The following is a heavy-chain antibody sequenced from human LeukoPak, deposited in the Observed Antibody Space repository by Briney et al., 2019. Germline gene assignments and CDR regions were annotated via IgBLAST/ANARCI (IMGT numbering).Heavy chain of an antibody. Sequence: SETLSLTCTVSGGSISSYYWSWIRQPPGKGLEWIGYIYYSGSTNYNPSLKSRVTISVDTSKNQFSLKLSSVTAADTAVYYCARDPYYYDSSGYPYAFDIWGQGTMVTVSS. CDR3: ARDPYYYDSSGYPYAFDI. V-gene: IGHV4-59*12. CDR2: IYYSGST. CDR1: GGSISSYY. D-gene: IGHD3-22*01. J-gene: IGHJ3*02.